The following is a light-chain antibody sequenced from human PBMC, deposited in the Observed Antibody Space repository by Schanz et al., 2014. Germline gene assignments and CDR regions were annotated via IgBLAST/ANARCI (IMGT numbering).Light chain of an antibody. V-gene: IGLV2-23*02. CDR1: SSDVGGYNY. J-gene: IGLJ3*02. CDR2: DVS. Sequence: QSVLTQPASVSGSPGQSITISCTGTSSDVGGYNYDSWYQQHPGKAPKLMIYDVSKRPSGVSNRFSGSKSGNTASLTISGLQAEDEADYYCCSYAGSSTWVFGGGTKL. CDR3: CSYAGSSTWV.